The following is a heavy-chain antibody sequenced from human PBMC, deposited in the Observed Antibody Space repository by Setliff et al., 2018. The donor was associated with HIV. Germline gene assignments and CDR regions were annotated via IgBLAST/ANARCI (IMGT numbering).Heavy chain of an antibody. J-gene: IGHJ5*02. CDR1: GGSMSTYY. Sequence: PSETLSLTCTVSGGSMSTYYWSWIRQPPGKGLEWIGYIYISGSTNYNPSLRSRVTISVDTSKNQFSLNLNSVTATDTAVYYCAKRTFGSGRLDPWGQGTLVTVSS. V-gene: IGHV4-59*08. CDR3: AKRTFGSGRLDP. CDR2: IYISGST. D-gene: IGHD3-16*01.